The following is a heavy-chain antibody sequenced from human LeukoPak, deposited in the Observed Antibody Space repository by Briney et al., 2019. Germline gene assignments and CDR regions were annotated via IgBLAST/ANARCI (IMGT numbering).Heavy chain of an antibody. CDR1: GFTFSSYG. Sequence: PGGSLRLSCAASGFTFSSYGMHWVRQAPGKGLEWVAVISYDGSNKYYADSVKGRFTISRDNSKNTLYLQMNSLRAEDTAVYYCAKPGSSDIVVVPAAIPYYYYYYYMDVWGKGTTVTVSS. V-gene: IGHV3-30*18. CDR2: ISYDGSNK. J-gene: IGHJ6*03. CDR3: AKPGSSDIVVVPAAIPYYYYYYYMDV. D-gene: IGHD2-2*01.